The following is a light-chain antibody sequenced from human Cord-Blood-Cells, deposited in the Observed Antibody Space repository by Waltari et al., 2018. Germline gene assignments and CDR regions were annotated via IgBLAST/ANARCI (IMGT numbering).Light chain of an antibody. V-gene: IGKV1-39*01. CDR2: AAS. CDR1: QSISSY. CDR3: QQRYSTPPYT. Sequence: DIQMTQSPSSLSASVGDRVTITCRASQSISSYLNWYQQKPGKAPKLLIYAASSLQSGVPSRFRGSGSGTDFTLTISSLQPEDFATYYCQQRYSTPPYTLGQGTKLEIK. J-gene: IGKJ2*01.